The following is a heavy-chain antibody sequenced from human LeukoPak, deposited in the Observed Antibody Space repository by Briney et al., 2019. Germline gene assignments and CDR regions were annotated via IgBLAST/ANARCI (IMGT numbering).Heavy chain of an antibody. CDR3: ASASEATVANGGWAFDI. CDR2: IHYNGIT. V-gene: IGHV4-59*12. CDR1: GSMYNYY. J-gene: IGHJ3*02. D-gene: IGHD4-11*01. Sequence: SETLSLTCTVSGSMYNYYWSWIRQPPGKGLEWIGYIHYNGITNYSPSLKSRVTMSLDTSKNQVSLKLSSVTAADTAVYYCASASEATVANGGWAFDIWGQGTMVTVSS.